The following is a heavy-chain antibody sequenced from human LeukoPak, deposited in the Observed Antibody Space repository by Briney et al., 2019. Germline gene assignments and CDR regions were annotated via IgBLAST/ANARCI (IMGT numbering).Heavy chain of an antibody. CDR2: IYSGGST. CDR3: ARDPIAATGYFDY. V-gene: IGHV3-66*01. CDR1: GFTVSSNY. J-gene: IGHJ4*02. D-gene: IGHD6-13*01. Sequence: GGSLRLSCAASGFTVSSNYMSRVRQAPGKGLEWVSVIYSGGSTYYADSVKGRFTISRDNSKNTLYLQMNSLRAEDTAVYYCARDPIAATGYFDYWGQGTLVTVSS.